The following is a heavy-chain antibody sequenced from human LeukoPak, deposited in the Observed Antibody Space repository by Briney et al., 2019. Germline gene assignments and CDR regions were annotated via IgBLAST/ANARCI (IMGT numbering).Heavy chain of an antibody. CDR3: VRASFWESPINWFDP. CDR1: GYTFTGYY. J-gene: IGHJ5*02. D-gene: IGHD3-16*01. Sequence: GASVKVSCKASGYTFTGYYMHWVRQAPGQGLEWMGWINPKNGGANYAPSFQGRVTMTRDRSISTVYMELTRLTSDDTAVFYCVRASFWESPINWFDPWGQGTLVTVSS. CDR2: INPKNGGA. V-gene: IGHV1-2*07.